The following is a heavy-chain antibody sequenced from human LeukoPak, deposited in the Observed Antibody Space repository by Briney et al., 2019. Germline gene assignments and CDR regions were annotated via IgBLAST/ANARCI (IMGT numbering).Heavy chain of an antibody. V-gene: IGHV3-7*01. Sequence: PGGSLRLSCAASGFTFSSYWMSWVRQAPGKGLEWVANIKQDGGEKYYVDSVKGRLTISRDNAKNSLYLQMNSLRAEDTGVYYCARNWLQLLNYFDHWGQGTLVTVSS. J-gene: IGHJ4*02. CDR3: ARNWLQLLNYFDH. CDR1: GFTFSSYW. D-gene: IGHD2-21*02. CDR2: IKQDGGEK.